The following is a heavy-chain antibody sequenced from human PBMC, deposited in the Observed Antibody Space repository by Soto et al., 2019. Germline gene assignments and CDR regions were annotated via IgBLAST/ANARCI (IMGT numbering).Heavy chain of an antibody. Sequence: SETLSLTCAVYGGSFSGYYWSWIRQPPGKGLEWIGEINHSGSTNYNPSLKSRVTISVDTSKNQFSLKLSSVTAADTAVYYCARGRGYCTNGVCSTSNFEYWGQGTLVTVSS. CDR2: INHSGST. CDR1: GGSFSGYY. J-gene: IGHJ4*02. V-gene: IGHV4-34*01. CDR3: ARGRGYCTNGVCSTSNFEY. D-gene: IGHD2-8*01.